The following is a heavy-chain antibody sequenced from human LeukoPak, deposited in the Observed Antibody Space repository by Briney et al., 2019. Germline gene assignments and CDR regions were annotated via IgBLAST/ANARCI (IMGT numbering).Heavy chain of an antibody. J-gene: IGHJ4*02. V-gene: IGHV3-38-3*01. CDR3: AKGGRYSSGWNFDY. D-gene: IGHD6-19*01. CDR1: GFTVSSNE. CDR2: ISGGST. Sequence: GGSLRLSCAASGFTVSSNEMSWVRQAPGKGPEWVSSISGGSTYYADSRKGRFTISRDNSKNTLHLQMNSLRAEDTAVYYCAKGGRYSSGWNFDYWGQGTLVTVSS.